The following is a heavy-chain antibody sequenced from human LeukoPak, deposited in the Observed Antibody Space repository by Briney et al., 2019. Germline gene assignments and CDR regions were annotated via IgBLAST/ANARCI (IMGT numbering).Heavy chain of an antibody. V-gene: IGHV4-30-2*02. Sequence: SETLSLTCSVSGGSISSGGYYWSWIRQPPGKGLDWIGSIYHSGSTYYNPSLKSRVTISIDRSKNQFSLKLSSVTAADTAVYYCASFDGYNGFDYWGQGTLVTVSS. D-gene: IGHD5-24*01. CDR3: ASFDGYNGFDY. J-gene: IGHJ4*02. CDR1: GGSISSGGYY. CDR2: IYHSGST.